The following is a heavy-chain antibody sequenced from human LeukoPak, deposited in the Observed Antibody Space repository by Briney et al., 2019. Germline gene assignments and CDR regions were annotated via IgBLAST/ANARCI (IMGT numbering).Heavy chain of an antibody. Sequence: GGSLRLSCAASGFTFSSYNFNWVHQAPGKGLEWVSYISRSSGTIYYADSVKGRFAISRDNAKNSLYLQMNSLRAEDTAVYYCARGGDPDYWGQGTLVTVSS. CDR2: ISRSSGTI. CDR3: ARGGDPDY. V-gene: IGHV3-48*04. J-gene: IGHJ4*02. CDR1: GFTFSSYN. D-gene: IGHD2-21*02.